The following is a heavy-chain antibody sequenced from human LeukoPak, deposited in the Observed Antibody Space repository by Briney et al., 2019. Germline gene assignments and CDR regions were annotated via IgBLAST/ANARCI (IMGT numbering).Heavy chain of an antibody. CDR2: IYSGGST. V-gene: IGHV3-66*01. J-gene: IGHJ3*02. CDR3: ASPYYYGSGSYNLGAFDI. Sequence: GGSLRLSCAASGFTVGSNYMSWVRQAPGKGLEWVSAIYSGGSTYYADSVKGRFTISRDNSKNTLYLQMNSLRAEDTAVYYCASPYYYGSGSYNLGAFDIWGQGTMVTVSS. D-gene: IGHD3-10*01. CDR1: GFTVGSNY.